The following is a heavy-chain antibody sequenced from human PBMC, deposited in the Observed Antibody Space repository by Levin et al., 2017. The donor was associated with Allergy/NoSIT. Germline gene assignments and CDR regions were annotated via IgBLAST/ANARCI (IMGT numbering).Heavy chain of an antibody. V-gene: IGHV3-21*01. CDR3: ARTPSWDGDRIPDNWFDP. D-gene: IGHD4-17*01. J-gene: IGHJ5*02. Sequence: HGESLKISCAASGFTFTTYSMNWVRQAPGRGLEWVSSISSSGAYKYHADSVKGRFTISRDNARNSLYLQMNSLRAEDTAVYYCARTPSWDGDRIPDNWFDPWGQGTLVTVSS. CDR1: GFTFTTYS. CDR2: ISSSGAYK.